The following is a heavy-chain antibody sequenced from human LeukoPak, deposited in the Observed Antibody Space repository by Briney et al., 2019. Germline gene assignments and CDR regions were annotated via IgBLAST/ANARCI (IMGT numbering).Heavy chain of an antibody. J-gene: IGHJ5*02. CDR3: ATGLPGGP. CDR2: VDPEDGET. D-gene: IGHD3-10*01. V-gene: IGHV1-69-2*01. Sequence: ASVKVSCKASGYTFTDYYMHWVQQAPGKGLEWMGRVDPEDGETIYAEKFQGRVTITADTSTDTAYMELSNLRSEDTAVYYCATGLPGGPWGQGTLVTVSS. CDR1: GYTFTDYY.